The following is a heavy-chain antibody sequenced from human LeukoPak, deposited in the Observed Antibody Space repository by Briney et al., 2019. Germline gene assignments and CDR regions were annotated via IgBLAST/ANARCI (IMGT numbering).Heavy chain of an antibody. V-gene: IGHV4-34*01. J-gene: IGHJ4*02. CDR1: GGSFSGYY. CDR2: INHSGST. CDR3: ARGGTGISTVGVVAFDY. Sequence: SETLSLTCAVYGGSFSGYYWSWIRQPPGKGLEWIGEINHSGSTNYNPSLKSRVTISVDTSKNQFSLKLSSVTAADTAVYSCARGGTGISTVGVVAFDYWGQGTLVTVSS. D-gene: IGHD3-3*01.